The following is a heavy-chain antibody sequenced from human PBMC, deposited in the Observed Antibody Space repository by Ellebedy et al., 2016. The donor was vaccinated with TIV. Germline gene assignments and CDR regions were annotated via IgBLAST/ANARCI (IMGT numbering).Heavy chain of an antibody. V-gene: IGHV3-7*01. Sequence: GESLKISXAASGFIFSDYYMSWFRQAPGKGLEWVANIKQDGSEKYYVDSVKGRFTISRDNAKNSLYLQMNSLRAEDTAVYYCASQVDQPLGAFDIWGQGTMVTVSS. CDR3: ASQVDQPLGAFDI. CDR2: IKQDGSEK. D-gene: IGHD2-2*01. CDR1: GFIFSDYY. J-gene: IGHJ3*02.